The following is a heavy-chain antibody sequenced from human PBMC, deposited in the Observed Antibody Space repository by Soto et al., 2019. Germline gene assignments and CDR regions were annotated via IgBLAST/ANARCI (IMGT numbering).Heavy chain of an antibody. CDR3: TREGS. CDR1: GFIFSDYS. V-gene: IGHV3-48*02. J-gene: IGHJ4*02. CDR2: IDGGSSAI. Sequence: EVQLVESGGGLVQTGGSLRLACAASGFIFSDYSMNWVRQFPGKGLEWIAYIDGGSSAIHYTDSVKGRFTISRDNARNSLYLQMNSLRDEDKAVYYCTREGSWGRGTQVTVSS.